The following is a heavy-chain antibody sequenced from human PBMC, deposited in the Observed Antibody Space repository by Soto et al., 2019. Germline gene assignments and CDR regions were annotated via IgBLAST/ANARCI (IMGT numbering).Heavy chain of an antibody. D-gene: IGHD5-12*01. V-gene: IGHV4-31*03. Sequence: SETLSLTCTVSGGSISSGGYYWSWIRRHPGKGLEWIGYIYYSGSTYYNPSLKSRVTISVDTSKNQFSLKLSSVTAADTAVYYCARARIPPGYSLVFSGYDPRCWFDPWGQGTLVTVSS. CDR1: GGSISSGGYY. J-gene: IGHJ5*02. CDR2: IYYSGST. CDR3: ARARIPPGYSLVFSGYDPRCWFDP.